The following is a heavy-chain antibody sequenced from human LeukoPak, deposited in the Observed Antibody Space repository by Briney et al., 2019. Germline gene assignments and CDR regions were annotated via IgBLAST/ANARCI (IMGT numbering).Heavy chain of an antibody. CDR1: GFSFSTSGVG. J-gene: IGHJ4*02. D-gene: IGHD3-9*01. V-gene: IGHV2-5*02. CDR3: ARSPYYDILTGSRGTFDY. Sequence: SGPTLVNPTQTLTLTCTFSGFSFSTSGVGVGWIRQPPGKALEWLAVIYWDEDKRYRPSLKSRLTITKDTSKNQVVLTMTNMDPVDTAKYYCARSPYYDILTGSRGTFDYWGRGILVTVS. CDR2: IYWDEDK.